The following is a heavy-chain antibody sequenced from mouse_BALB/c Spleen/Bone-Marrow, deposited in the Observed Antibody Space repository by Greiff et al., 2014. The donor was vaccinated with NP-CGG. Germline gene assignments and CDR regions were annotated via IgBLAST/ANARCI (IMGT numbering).Heavy chain of an antibody. Sequence: VQLVESGAELVKPGASVKMSCKASGYTFTSYWMHWVKQRPGHGLEWIGLIDPSDSYTSYNQNFKGKATLTVDTSSNTAYMQLSSLTSEDSAVYYCSREDGNHYFDYWGQGTTLAVSS. J-gene: IGHJ2*01. CDR3: SREDGNHYFDY. D-gene: IGHD2-3*01. CDR1: GYTFTSYW. V-gene: IGHV1S127*01. CDR2: IDPSDSYT.